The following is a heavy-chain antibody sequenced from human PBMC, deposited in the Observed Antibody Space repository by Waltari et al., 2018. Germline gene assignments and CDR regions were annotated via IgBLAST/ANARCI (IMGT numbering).Heavy chain of an antibody. D-gene: IGHD1-26*01. V-gene: IGHV3-74*01. Sequence: EVQLVESGGGVVQPGGSLRLSCAASGFTFSSFWMHWVRQAPGKGLVWVSRINSDGSSTSYADSVKGRFTISRDNAKNTLYLQMNSLRAEDTAVYYCASARYSGTYYNDYWGQGMLVTVSP. CDR1: GFTFSSFW. CDR3: ASARYSGTYYNDY. J-gene: IGHJ4*02. CDR2: INSDGSST.